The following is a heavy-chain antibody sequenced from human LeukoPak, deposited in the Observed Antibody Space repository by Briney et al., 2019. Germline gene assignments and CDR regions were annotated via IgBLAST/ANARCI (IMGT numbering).Heavy chain of an antibody. CDR2: IYYSGST. D-gene: IGHD3-9*01. Sequence: SETLSLTCTVSGGSISSYYWSWIRQPPGKGLEWIEYIYYSGSTNYNPSLKSRVTISVDTSKNQFSLKLSSVTAADTAVYYCAGSNFTLRYFDWYQNAFDIWGQGTMVTVSS. CDR3: AGSNFTLRYFDWYQNAFDI. V-gene: IGHV4-59*01. J-gene: IGHJ3*02. CDR1: GGSISSYY.